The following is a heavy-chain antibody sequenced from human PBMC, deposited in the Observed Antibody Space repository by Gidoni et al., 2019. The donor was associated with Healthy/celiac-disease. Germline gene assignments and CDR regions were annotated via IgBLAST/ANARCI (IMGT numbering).Heavy chain of an antibody. Sequence: QVQLVESGGGVVQPGRSLRLSCAASGFTFSSYAMHWVRQAPGKGLEWVAVISYDGSNKYYADSVKGRFTISRDNSKNTLYLQMNSLSAEDTAVYYCARDGQLRGPTYYYDSSGYYEDYWGQGTLVTVSS. V-gene: IGHV3-30-3*01. CDR3: ARDGQLRGPTYYYDSSGYYEDY. J-gene: IGHJ4*02. CDR2: ISYDGSNK. D-gene: IGHD3-22*01. CDR1: GFTFSSYA.